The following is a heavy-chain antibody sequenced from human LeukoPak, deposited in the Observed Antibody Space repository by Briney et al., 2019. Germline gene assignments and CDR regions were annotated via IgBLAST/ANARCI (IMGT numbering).Heavy chain of an antibody. Sequence: PSETLSLTCTGSDGSINDFYWSWIRQPAGKGLEWIGRIRSTGSTNYNPSLKSRVTMSVDTSKNQFSLVLNSVTAADTAVYYCARSPTYYYDSSGYLDYWGQGTLVTVSS. CDR3: ARSPTYYYDSSGYLDY. J-gene: IGHJ4*02. D-gene: IGHD3-22*01. CDR1: DGSINDFY. V-gene: IGHV4-4*07. CDR2: IRSTGST.